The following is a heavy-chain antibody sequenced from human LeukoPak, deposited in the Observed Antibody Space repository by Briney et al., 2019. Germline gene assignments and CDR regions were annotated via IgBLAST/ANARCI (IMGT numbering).Heavy chain of an antibody. J-gene: IGHJ4*02. Sequence: GGPLRLSCAASGFTFSSYSMNWVRQAPGKGLEWVSSSSSSRSYIYYADSVKGRFTISRDNAKNSLYLRMNRLRAEDTAVYYCASRGVWGQGTLVSVSS. CDR1: GFTFSSYS. CDR3: ASRGV. CDR2: SSSSRSYI. V-gene: IGHV3-21*01.